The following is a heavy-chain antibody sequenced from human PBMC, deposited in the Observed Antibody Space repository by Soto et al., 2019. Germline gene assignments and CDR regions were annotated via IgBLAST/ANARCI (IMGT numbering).Heavy chain of an antibody. CDR1: GYTFTGHY. CDR2: INPNNGGT. V-gene: IGHV1-2*02. J-gene: IGHJ4*02. Sequence: QVPLVQSGAEVKKSGASVKVSCKASGYTFTGHYMHWVRQAPGQGLEWMGWINPNNGGTNYAQKFQGRVTMTRDTSISTAYMELSGLRSDDTAVYYCARVSSEGAGTFPLDCWGQGSLVTVSS. CDR3: ARVSSEGAGTFPLDC. D-gene: IGHD6-13*01.